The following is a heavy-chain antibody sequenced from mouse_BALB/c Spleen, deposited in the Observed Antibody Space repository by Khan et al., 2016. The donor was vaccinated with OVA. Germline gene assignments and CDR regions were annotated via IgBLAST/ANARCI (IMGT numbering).Heavy chain of an antibody. D-gene: IGHD1-1*02. CDR1: GYAFNNYM. J-gene: IGHJ3*01. Sequence: VQLQQSGAELVRPGTSVKVSCKASGYAFNNYMIEWVKQRPGQGLEWIGVINPGSGDTKYNEKIKGKATLTADKSSNTADMQLSSLTSDDSAVYFCARGGYGSLAYWGQGTLVTVSA. V-gene: IGHV1-54*01. CDR3: ARGGYGSLAY. CDR2: INPGSGDT.